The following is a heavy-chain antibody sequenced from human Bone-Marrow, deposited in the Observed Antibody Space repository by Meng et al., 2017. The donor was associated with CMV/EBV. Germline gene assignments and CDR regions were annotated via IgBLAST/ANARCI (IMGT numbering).Heavy chain of an antibody. CDR2: IKQDESEI. J-gene: IGHJ4*02. CDR3: ARGYSNRIEY. Sequence: GESLKISCAASGFTFSSFWMAWVRQAPGKGLEWVGNIKQDESEIQYVGSVKGRFTITRDNAKNSLFLQMNSLRAEDTAVYYCARGYSNRIEYWGQGTLVTVSS. CDR1: GFTFSSFW. D-gene: IGHD4-11*01. V-gene: IGHV3-7*01.